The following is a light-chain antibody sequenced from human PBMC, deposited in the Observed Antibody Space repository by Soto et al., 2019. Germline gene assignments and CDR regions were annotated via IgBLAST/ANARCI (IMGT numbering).Light chain of an antibody. CDR1: SSDVGAYDY. CDR3: SSYTSSSTRV. Sequence: QSVLTQPASVSGCPGQSITISCTRTSSDVGAYDYVSWYQQHPDKAPKLMIYEVSNRPSGVSNRFSGSKSVNTATLTISGLQAEDEADYYCSSYTSSSTRVFGTGTKVTVL. J-gene: IGLJ1*01. CDR2: EVS. V-gene: IGLV2-14*03.